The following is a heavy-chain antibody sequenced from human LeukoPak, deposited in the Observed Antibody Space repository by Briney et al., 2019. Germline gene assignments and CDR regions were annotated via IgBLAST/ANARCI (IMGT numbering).Heavy chain of an antibody. Sequence: SVKVSCKASGGTFSSYAISWVRQAPGQGLEWMGGIIPIFGTANYAQKFQGRVTITADESTSTAYMELSSLRSEDTAVYYCARGRGVRRPSQSDYWGQGTLVTVSS. D-gene: IGHD1-14*01. CDR2: IIPIFGTA. J-gene: IGHJ4*02. CDR3: ARGRGVRRPSQSDY. V-gene: IGHV1-69*13. CDR1: GGTFSSYA.